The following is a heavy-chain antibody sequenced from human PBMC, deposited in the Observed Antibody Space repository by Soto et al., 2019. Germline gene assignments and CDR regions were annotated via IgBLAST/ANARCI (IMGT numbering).Heavy chain of an antibody. D-gene: IGHD4-17*01. CDR2: ISAYNGNT. J-gene: IGHJ6*03. CDR1: CYTFTSYG. V-gene: IGHV1-18*01. CDR3: ARPEGDYGYYYYYMDV. Sequence: GASVKVSCQASCYTFTSYGISWVRQAPGQGLEWMGWISAYNGNTNYAQKLQGRVTMTTDTSTSTAYMELSSLRSEDTAVYYCARPEGDYGYYYYYMDVWGKGTTVTVSS.